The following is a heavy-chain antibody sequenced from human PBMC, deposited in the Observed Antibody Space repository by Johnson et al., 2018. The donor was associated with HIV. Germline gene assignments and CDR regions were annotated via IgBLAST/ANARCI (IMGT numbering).Heavy chain of an antibody. CDR3: AKGLDLVVVVAANLGAFDI. CDR2: ISDDGSNK. J-gene: IGHJ3*02. CDR1: GFTFRSYG. Sequence: QVQLVESGGGVVQPGRSLRLSCAASGFTFRSYGMHWVRQAPGKGLEWVAVISDDGSNKYYADSVKGRFTISRDNSKNTLYLQMNSLRVEDTAVYYCAKGLDLVVVVAANLGAFDIWGQGTMVTVSS. D-gene: IGHD2-15*01. V-gene: IGHV3-30*18.